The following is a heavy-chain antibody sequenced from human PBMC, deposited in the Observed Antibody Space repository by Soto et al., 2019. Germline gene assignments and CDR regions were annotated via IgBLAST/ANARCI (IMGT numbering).Heavy chain of an antibody. Sequence: GGSLRLSCVASGFSVSGCYMNWVRQSPGKGPEWVSVIYSGGSTYQADSVKGRFTISRDDYKNTLYLQMNSLRPEDTAVYYCARANDFNAFDIWGPGTRVTVSS. CDR3: ARANDFNAFDI. CDR2: IYSGGST. J-gene: IGHJ3*02. V-gene: IGHV3-53*05. D-gene: IGHD2-21*02. CDR1: GFSVSGCY.